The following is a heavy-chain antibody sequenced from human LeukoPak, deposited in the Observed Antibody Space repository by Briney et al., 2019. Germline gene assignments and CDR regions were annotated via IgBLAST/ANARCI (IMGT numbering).Heavy chain of an antibody. D-gene: IGHD2-2*01. J-gene: IGHJ6*02. V-gene: IGHV1-2*02. CDR3: ARGIVVVPAAVDYYGMDV. CDR1: GYTFTGYY. Sequence: ASVKVSCKASGYTFTGYYMHWVRQAPGQGLEWMGWINPNSGGTNYAQKFQGRVTMTRDTSISTAYMELSRLRSDDTAVYYCARGIVVVPAAVDYYGMDVWGQGTTVTVSS. CDR2: INPNSGGT.